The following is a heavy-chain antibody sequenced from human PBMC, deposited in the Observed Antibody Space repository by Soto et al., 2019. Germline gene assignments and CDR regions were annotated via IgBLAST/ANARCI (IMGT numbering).Heavy chain of an antibody. CDR1: GGSISSYY. J-gene: IGHJ5*02. CDR2: IYYSGST. D-gene: IGHD2-15*01. Sequence: PSETLSLTCTVSGGSISSYYWSWIRQPPGKGLEWIGYIYYSGSTNYNPSLKSRVTISVDTSKNQFSLKLSSVTAADTAVYYCAGVGISKWFDPWGQGTLVTVS. V-gene: IGHV4-59*01. CDR3: AGVGISKWFDP.